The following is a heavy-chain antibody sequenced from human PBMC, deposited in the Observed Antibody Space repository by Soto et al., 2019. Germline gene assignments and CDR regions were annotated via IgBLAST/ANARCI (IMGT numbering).Heavy chain of an antibody. CDR3: ARDPGAILGFNYYGMDV. Sequence: SVKVSCKASGGTFSSYAISLVRQAPRQGLEWMGGIIPIFGTANYAQKFQGRVTITADESTSTAYMELSSLRSEDTAVYYCARDPGAILGFNYYGMDVWGQGTTVTVSS. D-gene: IGHD2-15*01. CDR2: IIPIFGTA. CDR1: GGTFSSYA. J-gene: IGHJ6*02. V-gene: IGHV1-69*13.